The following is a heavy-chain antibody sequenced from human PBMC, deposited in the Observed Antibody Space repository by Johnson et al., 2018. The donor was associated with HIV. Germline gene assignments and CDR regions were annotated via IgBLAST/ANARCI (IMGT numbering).Heavy chain of an antibody. Sequence: EVQLVESGGGLVQPGGSLRLSCAASGFIFSSYDMHWVRQATGRGLEWVSGIGTTGDRYYPGSVKGRFTISRENAKNSLYLQMNSLRAGDTAVYYCARGAYDSDAFDIWGQGTMVTVSS. V-gene: IGHV3-13*01. CDR1: GFIFSSYD. J-gene: IGHJ3*02. CDR2: IGTTGDR. CDR3: ARGAYDSDAFDI. D-gene: IGHD3-22*01.